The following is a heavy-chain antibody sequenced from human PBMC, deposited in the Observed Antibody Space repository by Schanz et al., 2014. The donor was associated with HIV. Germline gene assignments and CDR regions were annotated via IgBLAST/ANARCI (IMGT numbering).Heavy chain of an antibody. CDR1: GFSFSSFS. V-gene: IGHV3-30*18. CDR2: ISYDGTKK. CDR3: AKDRNYYESKYRGKGNYYYYYGMDV. J-gene: IGHJ6*02. Sequence: VQLLESGGGVVQPGRSLRLSCAGSGFSFSSFSMNWVRQAPGKGLEWVAVISYDGTKKHYADSVKGRFTISRDNSKNSLSLLIKSLRAEDAAVYYCAKDRNYYESKYRGKGNYYYYYGMDVWGQGTTVTVSS. D-gene: IGHD3-22*01.